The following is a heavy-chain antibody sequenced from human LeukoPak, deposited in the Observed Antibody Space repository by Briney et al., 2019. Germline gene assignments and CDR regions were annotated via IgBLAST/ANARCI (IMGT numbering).Heavy chain of an antibody. D-gene: IGHD1-7*01. J-gene: IGHJ4*02. CDR3: ARGPRSHWNSRGLWGY. CDR1: GGSISSSSYY. CDR2: IYYSGST. V-gene: IGHV4-39*07. Sequence: SETLSLTCTVSGGSISSSSYYWGWVRQPPGKGLEWIGSIYYSGSTYYNPSLKSRVTISVDTSKNQFSLKLSSVTAADTAVYYCARGPRSHWNSRGLWGYWGQGTLVTVSS.